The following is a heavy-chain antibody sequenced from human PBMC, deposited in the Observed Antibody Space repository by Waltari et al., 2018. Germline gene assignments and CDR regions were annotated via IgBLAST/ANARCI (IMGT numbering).Heavy chain of an antibody. CDR2: IKFDGSII. D-gene: IGHD3-10*01. Sequence: EVQLVESGGGLVQPGGSLRLSCVGSGFTLSSSWMPWVRQARGKGLEWVSRIKFDGSIINYADTVKGRFTISRDNAKNTLYLQMNNVRAEDTAVYYCERAGSYRFDYWGQGTLVTVSS. CDR1: GFTLSSSW. V-gene: IGHV3-74*01. CDR3: ERAGSYRFDY. J-gene: IGHJ4*02.